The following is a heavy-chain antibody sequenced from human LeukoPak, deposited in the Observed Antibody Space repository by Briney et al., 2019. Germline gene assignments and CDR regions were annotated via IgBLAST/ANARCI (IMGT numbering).Heavy chain of an antibody. Sequence: GASVKVSCKASGYTFTCYYMHWVGQAPGQGLEWRGWINPNSGGTNYAQKFQGRVPMTRDTSISTAYMELSRLRSDDTAVYYCARADSIVWFGELSFDPWGQGTLVTASS. J-gene: IGHJ5*02. CDR2: INPNSGGT. D-gene: IGHD3-10*01. CDR3: ARADSIVWFGELSFDP. CDR1: GYTFTCYY. V-gene: IGHV1-2*02.